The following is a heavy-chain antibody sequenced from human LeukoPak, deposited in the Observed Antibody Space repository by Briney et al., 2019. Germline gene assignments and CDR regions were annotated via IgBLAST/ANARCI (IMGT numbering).Heavy chain of an antibody. CDR2: ISSSGSTI. J-gene: IGHJ3*02. CDR3: ARAYDSSGYYYGNHAFDI. CDR1: GFTFSDYY. D-gene: IGHD3-22*01. V-gene: IGHV3-11*04. Sequence: MSGGSLRLSCAASGFTFSDYYMSWIRQAPGKGLEWVSYISSSGSTIYYADSVKGRFTISRDNAKNSLYLQMNSLRAEDTAVYYCARAYDSSGYYYGNHAFDIWGQGTMVTVSS.